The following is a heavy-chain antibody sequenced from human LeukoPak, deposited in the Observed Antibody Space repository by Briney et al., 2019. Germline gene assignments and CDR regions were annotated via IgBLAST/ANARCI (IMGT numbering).Heavy chain of an antibody. D-gene: IGHD2-2*01. J-gene: IGHJ4*02. CDR2: ISSSSSYI. CDR1: GFTVSSNY. Sequence: GGSLRLSCAASGFTVSSNYMSWVRQAPGKGLEWVSSISSSSSYIYYADSVKGRFTISRDNAKNSLYLQMNSLRAGDTAVYYCARGASTRSYNDYWGQGTLVTVSS. V-gene: IGHV3-21*01. CDR3: ARGASTRSYNDY.